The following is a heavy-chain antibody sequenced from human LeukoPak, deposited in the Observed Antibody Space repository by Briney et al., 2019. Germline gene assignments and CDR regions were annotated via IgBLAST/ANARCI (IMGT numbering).Heavy chain of an antibody. CDR1: GFTFSSYA. CDR3: AKDQLFWSGTNWFDP. J-gene: IGHJ5*02. Sequence: GGSLRLSCAASGFTFSSYAMSWVRQAPGKGLEWVSAISGSGGSTYYADSVKGRFTISRDNSKNTLYLQMNSLRAEDTAVYYCAKDQLFWSGTNWFDPWGQGTLVTVSS. D-gene: IGHD3-3*01. V-gene: IGHV3-23*01. CDR2: ISGSGGST.